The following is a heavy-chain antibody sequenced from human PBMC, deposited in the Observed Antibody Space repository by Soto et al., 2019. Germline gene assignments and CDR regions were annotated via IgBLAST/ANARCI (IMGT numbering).Heavy chain of an antibody. D-gene: IGHD6-6*01. Sequence: ASVKVSCKASGYTFTSYGISWVRQAPGQGLEWMGWISAYNGNTNYAQKLQGRVTMTTDTSTSTAYMELRGLRSDDTAVYYCAREHEMYSSSLPAYWGQGTLVTVS. CDR3: AREHEMYSSSLPAY. V-gene: IGHV1-18*01. J-gene: IGHJ4*02. CDR1: GYTFTSYG. CDR2: ISAYNGNT.